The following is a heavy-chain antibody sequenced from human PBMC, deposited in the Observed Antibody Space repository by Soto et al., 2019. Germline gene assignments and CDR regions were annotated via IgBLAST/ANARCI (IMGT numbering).Heavy chain of an antibody. V-gene: IGHV1-18*01. D-gene: IGHD3-3*01. J-gene: IGHJ6*02. Sequence: QVQLVQSGAEVKKPGASVKVSCKASGYTFTSYGISWVRQAPGQGLEWMGWISAYNGNTNYAQKLQGRVTMTTDTSTSTAYMELRSLGSDDTAVYYCARVGAFGIFGVVTVSSYYYGMDVWGQGTTVTVSS. CDR2: ISAYNGNT. CDR3: ARVGAFGIFGVVTVSSYYYGMDV. CDR1: GYTFTSYG.